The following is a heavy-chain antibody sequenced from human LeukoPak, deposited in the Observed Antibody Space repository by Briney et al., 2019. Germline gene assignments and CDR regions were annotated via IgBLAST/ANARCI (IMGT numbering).Heavy chain of an antibody. D-gene: IGHD5-24*01. CDR1: GVTFSSYA. V-gene: IGHV1-69*05. Sequence: SVKVSCKASGVTFSSYAISWVRQAPGQGLEWMGRIIPIFGTANYAQKFQGRVTITTDESTSTAYMELSSLRSEDTAVYYCAREHSRDGHPLAFDIWGQGTMVTVSS. J-gene: IGHJ3*02. CDR3: AREHSRDGHPLAFDI. CDR2: IIPIFGTA.